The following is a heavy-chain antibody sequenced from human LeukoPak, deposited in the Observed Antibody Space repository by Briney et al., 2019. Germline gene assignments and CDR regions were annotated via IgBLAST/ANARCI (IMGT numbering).Heavy chain of an antibody. Sequence: GGSLRLSCAASGFTFDDYGMSWVRQAPGKGLEWVSGINWNGGSTGYADSVKGRFTISRDNAKNSLYLQMNSLRDEDTAVYYCARELPDYYGSGSYYIWDYYYYYGMDVWGQGTTVTVSS. CDR3: ARELPDYYGSGSYYIWDYYYYYGMDV. V-gene: IGHV3-20*04. J-gene: IGHJ6*02. CDR2: INWNGGST. D-gene: IGHD3-10*01. CDR1: GFTFDDYG.